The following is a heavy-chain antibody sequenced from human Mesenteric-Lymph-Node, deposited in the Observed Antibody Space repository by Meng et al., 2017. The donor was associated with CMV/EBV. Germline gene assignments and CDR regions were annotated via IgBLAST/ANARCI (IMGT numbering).Heavy chain of an antibody. D-gene: IGHD4-23*01. CDR2: INHSGST. J-gene: IGHJ4*02. CDR3: ARHQRWLKSEGGFNY. V-gene: IGHV4-34*01. Sequence: QVLRQQWGAGLLKPSETLSLTGAVYGGSFSGYYWSWIRQPQGKGLEWIGEINHSGSTNYNPSLKSRVTISVDTSKNQFSLKLSSVTAADTAVYYCARHQRWLKSEGGFNYWGQGTLVTVSS. CDR1: GGSFSGYY.